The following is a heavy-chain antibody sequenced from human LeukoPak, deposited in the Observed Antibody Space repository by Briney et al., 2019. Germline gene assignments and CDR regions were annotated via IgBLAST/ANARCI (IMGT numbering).Heavy chain of an antibody. CDR2: IYHSGST. D-gene: IGHD3-22*01. CDR3: ARQALDYYDSSGPNNWFDP. V-gene: IGHV4-38-2*01. CDR1: GYSISSGYY. J-gene: IGHJ5*02. Sequence: PSETLSLTCAVSGYSISSGYYWGWIRQPPGKGLEWIGSIYHSGSTYYNPSLKSRVTISVDTSKNQFSLELSSVTAADTAVYYCARQALDYYDSSGPNNWFDPWGQGTLVTVSS.